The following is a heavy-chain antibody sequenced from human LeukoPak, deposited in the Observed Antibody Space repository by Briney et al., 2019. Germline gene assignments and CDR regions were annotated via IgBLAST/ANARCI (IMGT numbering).Heavy chain of an antibody. CDR3: AGGLIVAAAAIDY. D-gene: IGHD6-13*01. CDR2: IYYSGSP. CDR1: GGSISSSSYY. Sequence: SETLSLTCTVSGGSISSSSYYWGWIRQPPGKGLEWIGSIYYSGSPYYNPSLKSRVTISVDTSKKQFSLKLSSVTAADTAVYYCAGGLIVAAAAIDYWGKGTTVTISS. J-gene: IGHJ6*04. V-gene: IGHV4-39*01.